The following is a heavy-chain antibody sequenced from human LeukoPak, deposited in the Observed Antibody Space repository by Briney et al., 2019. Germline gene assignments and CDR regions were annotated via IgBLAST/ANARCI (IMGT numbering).Heavy chain of an antibody. CDR2: INQGESAK. V-gene: IGHV3-7*01. CDR3: ARLEWLDEYYYYYYMDV. Sequence: GGSLRLSCAASGFTLSRHPIFWVRQAPGKGLEWVASINQGESAKFYGDSVKGRFTISRDNAKNSLYLQMNSLRAEDTAVYYCARLEWLDEYYYYYYMDVWGKGTTVTVSS. D-gene: IGHD6-19*01. J-gene: IGHJ6*03. CDR1: GFTLSRHP.